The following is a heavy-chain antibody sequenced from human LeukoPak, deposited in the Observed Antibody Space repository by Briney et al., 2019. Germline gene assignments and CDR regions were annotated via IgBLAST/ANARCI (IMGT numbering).Heavy chain of an antibody. J-gene: IGHJ4*02. CDR3: ASGESFDDGDY. CDR2: ISYDGSNK. Sequence: GGSLRLSCAASGFTFSSHWMSWVRQAPGKGLEWVAVISYDGSNKYYADSVKGRFTISRDNSKNTLYLQMNSLRAEDTAVYYCASGESFDDGDYWGQGTLVTVSS. CDR1: GFTFSSHW. V-gene: IGHV3-30*03. D-gene: IGHD3-9*01.